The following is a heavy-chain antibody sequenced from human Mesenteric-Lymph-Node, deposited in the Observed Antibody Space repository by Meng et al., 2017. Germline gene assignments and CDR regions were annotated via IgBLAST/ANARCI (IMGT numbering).Heavy chain of an antibody. Sequence: VQRQESGPGLVKHSQTLSLTCAVSGGSISSGDWWSWVRQPPGKGLEWIGEIHHTGSTNYNPSFKSRVTILVDKSENLFSLRLTSVTAADTAVYYCASAGYYCLNYWGQGSLVTVSS. CDR1: GGSISSGDW. D-gene: IGHD2/OR15-2a*01. V-gene: IGHV4-4*02. CDR2: IHHTGST. CDR3: ASAGYYCLNY. J-gene: IGHJ4*02.